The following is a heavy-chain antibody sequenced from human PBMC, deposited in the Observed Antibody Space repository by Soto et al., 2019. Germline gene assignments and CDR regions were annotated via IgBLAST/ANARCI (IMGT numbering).Heavy chain of an antibody. Sequence: QVQLQESGPGLVKPSQTLSLTCTVSGGSISSGGYYWSWIRQHPGKGLEWIGYIYYSGSTYYNPSLKSRVTISVDTSKNQFSLKLSSVTAADTAVYYCARSSSSSPPANYYYYYGMDVWGQGTTVTVSS. CDR1: GGSISSGGYY. D-gene: IGHD6-13*01. V-gene: IGHV4-31*03. CDR3: ARSSSSSPPANYYYYYGMDV. J-gene: IGHJ6*02. CDR2: IYYSGST.